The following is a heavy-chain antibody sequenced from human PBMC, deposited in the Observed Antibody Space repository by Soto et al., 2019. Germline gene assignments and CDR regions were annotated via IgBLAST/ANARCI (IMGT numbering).Heavy chain of an antibody. CDR1: GFSLRTSGTR. V-gene: IGHV2-70*04. CDR3: ARMIAGGGDFDY. CDR2: IDWDDDK. Sequence: SGPTLVNPTQTLTLTCSFSGFSLRTSGTRVSWIRQPPGKALEWLARIDWDDDKFYSTSLKTRLTISKDTSKNQVVLTMTNMDPVDTATFSCARMIAGGGDFDYWGQGTLVTVSS. D-gene: IGHD3-10*01. J-gene: IGHJ4*02.